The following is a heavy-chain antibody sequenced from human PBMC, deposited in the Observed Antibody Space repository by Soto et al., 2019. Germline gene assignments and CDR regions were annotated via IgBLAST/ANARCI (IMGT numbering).Heavy chain of an antibody. D-gene: IGHD3-3*01. CDR1: GFTFADYA. Sequence: EVQLVESGGGLVQPGRSLRLSCAASGFTFADYAMHWVRQAPGKGLAWVSGISWNSGSIGYPDSVKGRFTISRDHAKYSLYLQMYSLRPEDTALYYCAKDIEARGIRYDFWSGYGPVRGRDVWGLGTTVTVSS. CDR2: ISWNSGSI. J-gene: IGHJ6*02. CDR3: AKDIEARGIRYDFWSGYGPVRGRDV. V-gene: IGHV3-9*01.